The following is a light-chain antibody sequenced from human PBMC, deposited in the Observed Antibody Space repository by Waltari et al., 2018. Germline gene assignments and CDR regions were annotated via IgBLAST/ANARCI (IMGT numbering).Light chain of an antibody. J-gene: IGKJ4*01. CDR2: DTS. CDR1: QTVNTY. CDR3: QQRNSWPLT. Sequence: ETVLTQSPVTLSLSPGERATLSCRASQTVNTYLAWYQQKPGQAPRLPIYDTSNRATGIPARFSGSGSGTDFTLTISSLEPEDFAVYYCQQRNSWPLTFGGGTKVEIK. V-gene: IGKV3-11*01.